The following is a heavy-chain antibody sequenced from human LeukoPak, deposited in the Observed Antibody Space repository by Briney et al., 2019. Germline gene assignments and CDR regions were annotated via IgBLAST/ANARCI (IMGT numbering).Heavy chain of an antibody. V-gene: IGHV4-59*12. CDR3: PRGPRGVAPGADCYYGMDV. D-gene: IGHD3-10*01. CDR1: GGSISSYY. Sequence: SETLSLTCSVSGGSISSYYWSWIRQPPGKGLEWIGSIYYSGSTYYNPSLKSRVTISVDTSKNQFSLKLSSVTAADTAVYYCPRGPRGVAPGADCYYGMDVWGQGTTVTVSS. J-gene: IGHJ6*02. CDR2: IYYSGST.